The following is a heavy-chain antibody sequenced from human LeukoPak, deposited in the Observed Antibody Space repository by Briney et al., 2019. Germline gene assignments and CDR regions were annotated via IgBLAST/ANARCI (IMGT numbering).Heavy chain of an antibody. CDR3: AQDRAYIQFYF. J-gene: IGHJ4*02. V-gene: IGHV3-7*03. CDR2: INQDGSEK. D-gene: IGHD5-18*01. CDR1: GFSFSSHW. Sequence: GGSLRLSCAASGFSFSSHWMSWVRQAPGKGLEWVANINQDGSEKNNVDSVKGRFTISRDNAKNTVYLQVNSLRAEDTALYYCAQDRAYIQFYFWGQGTLVTVSS.